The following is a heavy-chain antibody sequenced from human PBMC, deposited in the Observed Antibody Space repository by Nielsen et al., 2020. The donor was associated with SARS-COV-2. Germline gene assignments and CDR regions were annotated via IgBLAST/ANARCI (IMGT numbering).Heavy chain of an antibody. CDR3: ARDNWGRMDV. CDR1: GVTVSYNY. CDR2: IRSRRYGGTT. V-gene: IGHV3-71*03. J-gene: IGHJ6*02. D-gene: IGHD7-27*01. Sequence: GVLKISCAASGVTVSYNYMSWVRQAPGKGLEWVGYIRSRRYGGTTVYAASVKGRFTVSRDNSKNTVYLQMNSLRAEDTAVYYCARDNWGRMDVWGQGTTVTVSS.